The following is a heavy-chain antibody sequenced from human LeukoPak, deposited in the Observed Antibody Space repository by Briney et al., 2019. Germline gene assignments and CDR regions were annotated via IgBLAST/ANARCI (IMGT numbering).Heavy chain of an antibody. J-gene: IGHJ3*02. V-gene: IGHV3-53*01. D-gene: IGHD3-22*01. Sequence: GGSLRLSCAASGFTVSSNYMSWVRQAPGKGLEWVSLIYSGGDTYYADSVKGRFTISRDNSKNTPYLQMNSLRAEDTAVYYCARDKNYYDSSGYHNDAFDIWGQGTMVTVSS. CDR1: GFTVSSNY. CDR3: ARDKNYYDSSGYHNDAFDI. CDR2: IYSGGDT.